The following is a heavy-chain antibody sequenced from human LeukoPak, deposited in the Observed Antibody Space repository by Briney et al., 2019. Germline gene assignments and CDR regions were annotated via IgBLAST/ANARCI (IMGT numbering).Heavy chain of an antibody. CDR1: GESFSGYY. Sequence: PSETLSLTCAVYGESFSGYYWSWIRQPPGKELEWIGEINHGGSTNYNPSLKSRVPISVDTAKDQFSLKLRSVTAADTAVYFCAKRVRIAAPFNPWGQGTLVTVSS. J-gene: IGHJ5*02. CDR2: INHGGST. V-gene: IGHV4-34*01. D-gene: IGHD6-13*01. CDR3: AKRVRIAAPFNP.